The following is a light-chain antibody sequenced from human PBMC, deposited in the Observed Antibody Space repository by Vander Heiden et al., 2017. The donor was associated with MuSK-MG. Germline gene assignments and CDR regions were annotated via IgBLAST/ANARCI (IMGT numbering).Light chain of an antibody. CDR3: QQYEAWPLT. Sequence: EIVMTQSPATLSVSPGERATLSCRASQRVNSNLAWYQHKPGQAPRLLIYGASTRATGIPARFSGSGSGTEFILTISSLQSEDFAVYYCQQYEAWPLTFGGGTKTEIK. J-gene: IGKJ4*01. CDR1: QRVNSN. V-gene: IGKV3-15*01. CDR2: GAS.